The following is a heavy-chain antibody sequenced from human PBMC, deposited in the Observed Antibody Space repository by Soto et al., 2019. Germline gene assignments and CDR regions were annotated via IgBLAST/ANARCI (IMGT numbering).Heavy chain of an antibody. D-gene: IGHD1-26*01. CDR2: IYNSGST. V-gene: IGHV4-61*01. Sequence: PSETLSLTCTVSGGSVSSDSYYWSWIRQPPGKGLEWIGHIYNSGSTNYNPSLKSRVTISVDTSKNQFSLKLSSVTAADTAVYYCARVLVGTAGLYYFYYWGQGTLVTVSS. J-gene: IGHJ4*02. CDR3: ARVLVGTAGLYYFYY. CDR1: GGSVSSDSYY.